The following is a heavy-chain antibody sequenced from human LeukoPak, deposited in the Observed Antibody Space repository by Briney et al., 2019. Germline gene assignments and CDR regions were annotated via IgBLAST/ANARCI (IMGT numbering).Heavy chain of an antibody. CDR1: GGSFSGYY. CDR2: INHSGST. V-gene: IGHV4-34*01. CDR3: AREGGATEGGLDY. Sequence: PSETLSLTCAVYGGSFSGYYWSWIRQPPGKGLEWIGEINHSGSTNYNPSLKSRVTISVDTSKNQFSLKLSSVTAADTAVYYCAREGGATEGGLDYGGQGTLVTVSS. J-gene: IGHJ4*02. D-gene: IGHD1-26*01.